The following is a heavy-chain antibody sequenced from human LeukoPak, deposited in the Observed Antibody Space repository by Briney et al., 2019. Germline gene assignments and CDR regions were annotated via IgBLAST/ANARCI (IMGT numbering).Heavy chain of an antibody. D-gene: IGHD2-2*01. CDR2: ISTAITTT. Sequence: PEASLRLSCVVSGFSFSNNPMNWVRQAPGNGLEWVSYISTAITTTYYAESVKCRFTISRDNAKTSLYLQMNSLRVEDTAVYYCARDVGKGYEIDYWGQGTLVTVSS. V-gene: IGHV3-48*01. CDR3: ARDVGKGYEIDY. J-gene: IGHJ4*02. CDR1: GFSFSNNP.